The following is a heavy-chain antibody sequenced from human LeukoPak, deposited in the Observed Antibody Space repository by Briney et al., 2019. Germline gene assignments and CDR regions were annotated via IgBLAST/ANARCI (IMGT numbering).Heavy chain of an antibody. CDR3: ARDINLWFGELRYFDY. D-gene: IGHD3-10*01. CDR1: GGSISSGDYY. V-gene: IGHV4-30-4*01. J-gene: IGHJ4*02. CDR2: IYYSGST. Sequence: SQTLSLTCTVSGGSISSGDYYWSWIRQPPGKGLEWIGYIYYSGSTYYNPSLRSRVTISVDTSKNQFSLKLSSVTAADTAVYYCARDINLWFGELRYFDYWGQGTLVTVSS.